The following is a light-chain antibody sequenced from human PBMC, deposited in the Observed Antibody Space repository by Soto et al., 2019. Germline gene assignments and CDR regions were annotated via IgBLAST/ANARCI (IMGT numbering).Light chain of an antibody. J-gene: IGKJ4*01. V-gene: IGKV1-39*01. CDR1: QTISNF. CDR2: TTS. CDR3: QQSYSTPQT. Sequence: DIQMTQSPSSLSASVGDRVTITCRASQTISNFLNWYQQKPGKAPKLLIHTTSSLQSGVPSRFSGSGTGTDFTLTISSLQPEDFAPYYCQQSYSTPQTFGGGTKVEI.